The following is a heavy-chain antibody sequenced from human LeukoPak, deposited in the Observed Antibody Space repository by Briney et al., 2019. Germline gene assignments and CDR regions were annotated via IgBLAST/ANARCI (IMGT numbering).Heavy chain of an antibody. J-gene: IGHJ6*02. D-gene: IGHD2-21*01. V-gene: IGHV1-2*02. CDR1: GYTFTGYY. Sequence: EASVKVSCKASGYTFTGYYMHWVRQAPGQGPEWMGWINPNSGGTNFAQKFQGRVTITLATSIRTAYMELSRLRSDDTAVYYCARDRDASDYSYAMDVWGQGTTVTVSS. CDR3: ARDRDASDYSYAMDV. CDR2: INPNSGGT.